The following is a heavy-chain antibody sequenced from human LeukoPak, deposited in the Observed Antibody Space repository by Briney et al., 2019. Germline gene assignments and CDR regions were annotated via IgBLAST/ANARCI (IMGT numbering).Heavy chain of an antibody. CDR2: ISSSGSTI. CDR1: GFTFSDYY. CDR3: AKSSRSVPRDDAFDI. V-gene: IGHV3-11*01. J-gene: IGHJ3*02. D-gene: IGHD2-2*01. Sequence: GGSLRLSCAASGFTFSDYYMSWIRQAPGKGLEWVSYISSSGSTIYYADSVKGRFTISRDNAKNSLYLQMNSLRAEDTAVYYCAKSSRSVPRDDAFDIGGQGTMVTVSS.